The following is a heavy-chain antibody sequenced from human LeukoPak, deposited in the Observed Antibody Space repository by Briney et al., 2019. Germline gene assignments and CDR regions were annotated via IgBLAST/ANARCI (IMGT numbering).Heavy chain of an antibody. CDR1: GGSISSGGYY. Sequence: SETLSLTCTVSGGSISSGGYYWTWIRQHPGKGLEWIGYIYYSGSTYYNPSLKSRVTISVDTSKNQFSLKLSSVTAADTAVYHCARAEGDCRSTSCYEEGGYYYYYGVGVWGQGTTVTVSS. V-gene: IGHV4-31*03. D-gene: IGHD2-2*01. CDR3: ARAEGDCRSTSCYEEGGYYYYYGVGV. J-gene: IGHJ6*02. CDR2: IYYSGST.